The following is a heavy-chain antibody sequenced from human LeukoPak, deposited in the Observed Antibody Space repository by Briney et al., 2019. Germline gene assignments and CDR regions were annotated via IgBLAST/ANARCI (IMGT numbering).Heavy chain of an antibody. Sequence: GGSLRLSCVASGFTVSTNYMSWVRQAPGKGLEWVSVIYSGGSTYYADSVKGRSTISRDNSKNTLYLQMNSLRAEDTAVYYCTRDVNFDYWGQGTLVTVSS. CDR1: GFTVSTNY. CDR2: IYSGGST. CDR3: TRDVNFDY. D-gene: IGHD2/OR15-2a*01. J-gene: IGHJ4*02. V-gene: IGHV3-66*01.